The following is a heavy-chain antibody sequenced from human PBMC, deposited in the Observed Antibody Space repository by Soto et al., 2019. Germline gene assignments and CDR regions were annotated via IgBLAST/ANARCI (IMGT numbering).Heavy chain of an antibody. V-gene: IGHV3-7*01. D-gene: IGHD6-13*01. J-gene: IGHJ3*02. CDR3: ARAVIGAAAGKGVFDI. Sequence: GGSLRLSCAASGFTFSSYWMSWVRQAPGKGLEWVANIKQDGSEKYYVDSVKGRFTISRDNAKNSLYLQMNSLRAEDTAVYYCARAVIGAAAGKGVFDIWGQGTMVTVSS. CDR2: IKQDGSEK. CDR1: GFTFSSYW.